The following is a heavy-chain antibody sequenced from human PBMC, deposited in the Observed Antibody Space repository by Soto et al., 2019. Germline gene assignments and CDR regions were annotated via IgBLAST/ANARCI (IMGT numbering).Heavy chain of an antibody. CDR3: ARGDCTNGVCYVNYYYGMDV. J-gene: IGHJ6*02. D-gene: IGHD2-8*01. Sequence: QVQLVQSGAEVKRPGASVKVSCRAPGYIFTNYGVGWVRQAPGQGLEWMGWISPYNGNTNYAQNLQGRVTLTTDTSTRTAFMELRSLKSDDTAVYYCARGDCTNGVCYVNYYYGMDVWGQGTTVTVSS. CDR1: GYIFTNYG. V-gene: IGHV1-18*01. CDR2: ISPYNGNT.